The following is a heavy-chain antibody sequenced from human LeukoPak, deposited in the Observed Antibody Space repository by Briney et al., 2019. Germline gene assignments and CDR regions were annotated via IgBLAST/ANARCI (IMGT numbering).Heavy chain of an antibody. Sequence: GGSLRLSCAASGFTFTTYWMTWVRQAPGKGLEWVANIKPDGTETYYVDSLRGRFTISRDNAKNSLFLQMNSLRAEDTAMYYCTRTNVASPATDWGLGTLVTVSS. CDR2: IKPDGTET. CDR3: TRTNVASPATD. J-gene: IGHJ4*02. CDR1: GFTFTTYW. V-gene: IGHV3-7*01. D-gene: IGHD2-15*01.